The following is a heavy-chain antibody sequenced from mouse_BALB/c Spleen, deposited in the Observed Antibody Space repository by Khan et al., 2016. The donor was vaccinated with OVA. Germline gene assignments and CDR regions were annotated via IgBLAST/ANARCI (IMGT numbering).Heavy chain of an antibody. V-gene: IGHV1-7*01. CDR2: INPSTGYT. CDR3: ARRGVYGIFAY. J-gene: IGHJ3*01. D-gene: IGHD2-1*01. CDR1: GYSFTSYW. Sequence: QVQLQQSGAELAKPGASVKMSCKASGYSFTSYWMHWVKQRPGQGLEWIGYINPSTGYTEYNQKFKDKATLTADKSSSTAYMQLSSLTFEDSAVYYCARRGVYGIFAYWGQGTLVTGSA.